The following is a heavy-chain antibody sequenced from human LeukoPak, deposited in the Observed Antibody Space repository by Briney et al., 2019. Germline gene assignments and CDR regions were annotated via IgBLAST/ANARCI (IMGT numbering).Heavy chain of an antibody. V-gene: IGHV1-2*02. CDR2: INPNSGGT. J-gene: IGHJ5*02. CDR3: ARRYGSGSPYNWFDP. D-gene: IGHD3-10*01. Sequence: ASVKVSCKASGYTFTGYYMHWVRQAPGQGLEWMGWINPNSGGTNYAQKFQGRVTMTRDTSISTAYMELSRLRSDETAVYYCARRYGSGSPYNWFDPWGQGTLVTVSS. CDR1: GYTFTGYY.